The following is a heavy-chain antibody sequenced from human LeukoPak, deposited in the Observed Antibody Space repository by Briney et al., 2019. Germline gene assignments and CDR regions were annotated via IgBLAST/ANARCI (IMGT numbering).Heavy chain of an antibody. CDR3: AKDMYYDSSGPVFDY. V-gene: IGHV3-23*01. D-gene: IGHD3-22*01. CDR2: TSGSGGST. J-gene: IGHJ4*02. CDR1: GFTFSSYA. Sequence: GGSLRLSCAASGFTFSSYAMSWVRQAPGKGLEWVSTTSGSGGSTYYADSVKGRFSISRDNSENTLYLQMNSLRADDTAVYYCAKDMYYDSSGPVFDYWGQGTLVTVSS.